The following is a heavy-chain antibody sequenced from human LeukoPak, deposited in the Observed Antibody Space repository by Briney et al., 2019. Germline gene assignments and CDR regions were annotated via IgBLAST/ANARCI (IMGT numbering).Heavy chain of an antibody. J-gene: IGHJ3*02. CDR1: GYTFTSYY. Sequence: ASVKVSCKASGYTFTSYYMHWVRQAPGQGLEWMGIINPSGGSTSYAQKFQGRVTMTRDTSKNQFSLKLSSVTAADTAVYYCAREGSSGAFLAEHLSSSWYADAFDIWGQGTMVTVSS. CDR2: INPSGGST. V-gene: IGHV1-46*01. D-gene: IGHD6-13*01. CDR3: AREGSSGAFLAEHLSSSWYADAFDI.